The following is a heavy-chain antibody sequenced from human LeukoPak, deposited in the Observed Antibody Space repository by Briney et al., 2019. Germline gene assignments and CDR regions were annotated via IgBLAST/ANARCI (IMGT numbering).Heavy chain of an antibody. D-gene: IGHD3-10*01. CDR2: ISNGRSTI. J-gene: IGHJ5*02. V-gene: IGHV3-48*01. CDR1: GFPLTYSSYN. Sequence: GGSLRLSCVASGFPLTYSSYNMMWPRHAPGKGLEGISFISNGRSTIYYANSVEDRCTIFRDNAKNTLYLQMNGLIAEDAAVYYCARELYRGLGNWFDPWGQGTLVTVSS. CDR3: ARELYRGLGNWFDP.